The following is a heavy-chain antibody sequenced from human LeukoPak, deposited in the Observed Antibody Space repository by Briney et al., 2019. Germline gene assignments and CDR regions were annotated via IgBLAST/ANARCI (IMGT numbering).Heavy chain of an antibody. CDR2: INSSGSTK. J-gene: IGHJ4*02. CDR3: ARPHDSGWSDY. D-gene: IGHD6-19*01. CDR1: GFTFSSYE. Sequence: GGSLRLSCAASGFTFSSYEMNWVRQAPGKGLEWVSYINSSGSTKYYADSVKGRLTISRDNAKNSLYLQMNSLRAEDTAVYYCARPHDSGWSDYWGQGTLVTVSS. V-gene: IGHV3-48*03.